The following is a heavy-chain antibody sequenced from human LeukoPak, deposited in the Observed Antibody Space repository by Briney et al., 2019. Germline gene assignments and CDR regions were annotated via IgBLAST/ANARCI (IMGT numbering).Heavy chain of an antibody. CDR3: APDAWSGYYSYYYYMDV. Sequence: GGSLRLSCAASGFTFSSYGMHWVGQPPGKGLDWVAVIRYDGSNKYYADSVRGRFTISRDNSKNTLYLQMNRLRAEDTAVYYCAPDAWSGYYSYYYYMDVWGKGTTVTVSS. CDR1: GFTFSSYG. D-gene: IGHD3-3*01. J-gene: IGHJ6*03. CDR2: IRYDGSNK. V-gene: IGHV3-30*02.